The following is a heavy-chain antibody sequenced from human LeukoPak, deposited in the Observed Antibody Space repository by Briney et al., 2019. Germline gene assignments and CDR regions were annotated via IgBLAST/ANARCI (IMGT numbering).Heavy chain of an antibody. CDR1: GYTFTSYD. J-gene: IGHJ4*02. CDR3: ARGIPLVQGSFDY. Sequence: ASVKVSCKASGYTFTSYDINWVRQATGQGREWMGWMNPNSGNTGYAQKFQGRVTITRNTSISTAYMELSSLRSEDTAVYYCARGIPLVQGSFDYWGQGTLVTVSS. CDR2: MNPNSGNT. D-gene: IGHD6-6*01. V-gene: IGHV1-8*01.